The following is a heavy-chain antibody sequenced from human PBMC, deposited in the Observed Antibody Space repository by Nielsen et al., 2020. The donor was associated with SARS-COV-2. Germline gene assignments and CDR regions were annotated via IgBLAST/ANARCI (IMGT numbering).Heavy chain of an antibody. Sequence: ASVKVSCKASGYTFTSYYMHWVRQAPGQGLEWMGWISAYNGNTNYAQKLQGRVTMTTDTSTSTAYMELRSLRSDDTAVYYCARCYSNYADRYFDLWGRGTLVTVSS. CDR1: GYTFTSYY. V-gene: IGHV1-18*04. D-gene: IGHD4-11*01. CDR2: ISAYNGNT. CDR3: ARCYSNYADRYFDL. J-gene: IGHJ2*01.